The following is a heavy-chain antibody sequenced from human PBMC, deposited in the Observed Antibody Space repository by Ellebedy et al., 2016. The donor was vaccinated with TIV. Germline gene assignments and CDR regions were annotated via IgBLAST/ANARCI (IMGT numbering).Heavy chain of an antibody. Sequence: AASVKVSCKVSGYTLTELSMHWVRQAPGKGLEWMGGFDPEDGETIYAQKFQGRVSMTEDTSTDTAYMELSSLRSEDTALYYCATTRELLWFGGLNYWGQGTLVTVSS. CDR3: ATTRELLWFGGLNY. V-gene: IGHV1-24*01. J-gene: IGHJ4*02. CDR2: FDPEDGET. CDR1: GYTLTELS. D-gene: IGHD3-10*01.